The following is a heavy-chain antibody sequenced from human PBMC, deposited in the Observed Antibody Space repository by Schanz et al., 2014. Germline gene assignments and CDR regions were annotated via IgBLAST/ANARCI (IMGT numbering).Heavy chain of an antibody. Sequence: VQLVESGGGLVKPGGSLRLSCAASGFIFNDYYMNWIRQAPGKGLEWVANIKQDESERSYVDSVKGRFTISRDNAKNSLYLQMNSLRAEDTAVYYCARDYAGFDCWGQGTLVTVSS. CDR3: ARDYAGFDC. CDR2: IKQDESER. CDR1: GFIFNDYY. D-gene: IGHD3-16*01. V-gene: IGHV3-7*01. J-gene: IGHJ4*02.